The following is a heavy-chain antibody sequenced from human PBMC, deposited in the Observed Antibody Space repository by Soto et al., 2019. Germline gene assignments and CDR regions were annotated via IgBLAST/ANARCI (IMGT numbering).Heavy chain of an antibody. Sequence: EVQLVQSGAEVKKPGESLRISCKGSGYSFTSYWISWVRQMPGKGLEWMGRIDPIDSYTNYSPSFQGHVTISADKSISTAYLQWSXXXXXDTAXXXXAXXXHXXXRGETFSYYYYGMDVWGQGTTVTVSS. CDR3: AXXXHXXXRGETFSYYYYGMDV. CDR2: IDPIDSYT. V-gene: IGHV5-10-1*01. J-gene: IGHJ6*02. CDR1: GYSFTSYW. D-gene: IGHD3-16*01.